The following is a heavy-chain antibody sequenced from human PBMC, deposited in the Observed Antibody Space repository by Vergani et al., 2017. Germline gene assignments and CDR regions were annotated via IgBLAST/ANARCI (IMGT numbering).Heavy chain of an antibody. J-gene: IGHJ6*02. CDR1: GYTFTSYG. Sequence: QVQLVQSGAEVKKPGASVKVSCKASGYTFTSYGISWVRQAPGQGLEWMGWISAYNGNTNYAQKLQGRVTMTTDTATSTAYMERRSLRSDDTAVYYCARAPHSWSYGIGCMDVWGQGTTVTVSS. CDR3: ARAPHSWSYGIGCMDV. CDR2: ISAYNGNT. D-gene: IGHD1-26*01. V-gene: IGHV1-18*04.